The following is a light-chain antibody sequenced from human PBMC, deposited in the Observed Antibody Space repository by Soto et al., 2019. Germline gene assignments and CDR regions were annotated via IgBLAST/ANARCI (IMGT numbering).Light chain of an antibody. CDR3: HQYVSSPLT. CDR1: QSVSSSY. J-gene: IGKJ4*01. V-gene: IGKV3-20*01. Sequence: EIVLTQSPDTLSLSPGERATLSCRASQSVSSSYLAWYQQKPGQAPRLLIYGASSRATGIPDRFSGSGSGTDFTLTISRLEPEDFAVYYCHQYVSSPLTFGGGTKVEIK. CDR2: GAS.